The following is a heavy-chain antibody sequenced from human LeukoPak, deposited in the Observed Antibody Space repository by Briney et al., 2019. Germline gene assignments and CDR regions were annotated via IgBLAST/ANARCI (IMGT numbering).Heavy chain of an antibody. CDR1: GFTLSSYA. J-gene: IGHJ3*02. CDR2: IYSGGST. Sequence: GGSLRLSCAASGFTLSSYAMSWVRQAPGKGLEWVSVIYSGGSTYYADSVKGRFTISRDNSKNTLYLQMNSLRAEDTAVYYCARGGAPNAFDIWGQGTMVTVSS. CDR3: ARGGAPNAFDI. D-gene: IGHD1-26*01. V-gene: IGHV3-66*01.